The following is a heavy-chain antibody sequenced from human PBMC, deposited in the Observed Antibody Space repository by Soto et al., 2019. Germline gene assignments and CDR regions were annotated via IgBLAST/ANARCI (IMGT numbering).Heavy chain of an antibody. V-gene: IGHV4-31*11. CDR3: AREVLA. CDR2: IYYSGST. J-gene: IGHJ5*02. D-gene: IGHD3-3*01. CDR1: GGSISSGGYS. Sequence: SETLSLTCAVSGGSISSGGYSWSWIRQRPGKGLEWIGNIYYSGSTYYNPSLKSRVTISVDTSKNQFSLKLTSVTAADTAVYYCAREVLAWGQGTLVTVSS.